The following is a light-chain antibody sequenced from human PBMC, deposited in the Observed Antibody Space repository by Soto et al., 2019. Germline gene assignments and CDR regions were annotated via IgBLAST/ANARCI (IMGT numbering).Light chain of an antibody. CDR3: QQRSNFIT. CDR2: GAS. J-gene: IGKJ5*01. Sequence: MVMTQSPATLSVSPGERATLSCRASQSVSSNLAWYQQKPGQAPRLLIYGASTRATGIPARFGGSGSGTEFTLTISSLQAEDFAVYYCQQRSNFITFGQGTRLEIK. CDR1: QSVSSN. V-gene: IGKV3-15*01.